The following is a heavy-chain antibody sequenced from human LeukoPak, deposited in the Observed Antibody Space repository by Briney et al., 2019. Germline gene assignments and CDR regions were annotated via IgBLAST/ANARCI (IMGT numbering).Heavy chain of an antibody. CDR1: GGSISSYY. Sequence: KPSETLSLTCTVSGGSISSYYWSWIRQPAGKGLEWIGRISTSGSTNYKSSLKSRVTMSVDTSKNQFSLNLTSVTAADTAMYYCARAVDTTWGYFDYWGQGTLVTVSS. J-gene: IGHJ4*02. D-gene: IGHD3-16*01. CDR3: ARAVDTTWGYFDY. V-gene: IGHV4-4*07. CDR2: ISTSGST.